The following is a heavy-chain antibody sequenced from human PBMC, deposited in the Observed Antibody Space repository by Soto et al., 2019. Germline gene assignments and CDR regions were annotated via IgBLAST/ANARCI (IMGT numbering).Heavy chain of an antibody. D-gene: IGHD3-10*01. V-gene: IGHV4-61*01. Sequence: PSETLSLTCTVSGDSVTSVSDYWSWIRQPPGKGLEWIGYIYYSGSADYNPSLGSRVTISIDTSKNQFSLKLTSVTAADTAVYYCARGVGFGYYYYHIDIWGQGTTVTVSS. CDR1: GDSVTSVSDY. J-gene: IGHJ6*02. CDR3: ARGVGFGYYYYHIDI. CDR2: IYYSGSA.